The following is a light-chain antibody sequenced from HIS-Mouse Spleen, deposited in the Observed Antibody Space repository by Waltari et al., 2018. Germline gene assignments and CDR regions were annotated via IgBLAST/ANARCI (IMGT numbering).Light chain of an antibody. CDR1: SSDVGGYNY. CDR2: DVS. J-gene: IGLJ2*01. CDR3: SSYTSSSTLV. V-gene: IGLV2-14*03. Sequence: QSALTQPASVSGSPGQSITISCTGTSSDVGGYNYVSWYQQHPGKAPKLMIYDVSTRPSGVYTRLSGSKSGNTASLTISGLQAEDEADYYCSSYTSSSTLVFGGGTKLTVL.